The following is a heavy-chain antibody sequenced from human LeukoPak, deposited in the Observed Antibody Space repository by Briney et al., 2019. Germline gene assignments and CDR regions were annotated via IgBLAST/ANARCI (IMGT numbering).Heavy chain of an antibody. Sequence: GGSLRLSCAASKFAFSSYAMSWVRQAPGKGLEWVSAISGGGGNTYYADSVKSRFTISRDNSKNTLYLQMNSLRAEDTAVYYCGKNRYSGSLSPFDIWGQGTMVTVSS. D-gene: IGHD1-26*01. J-gene: IGHJ3*02. CDR2: ISGGGGNT. V-gene: IGHV3-23*01. CDR3: GKNRYSGSLSPFDI. CDR1: KFAFSSYA.